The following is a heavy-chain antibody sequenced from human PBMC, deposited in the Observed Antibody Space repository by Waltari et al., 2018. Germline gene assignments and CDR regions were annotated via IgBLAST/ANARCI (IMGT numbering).Heavy chain of an antibody. V-gene: IGHV5-51*01. Sequence: EVQLVQSGAEVKKPGESLKISCKGSGYSFTSYWIGWVRQMPGKGLEWMGIIYPCDSDTRYSPSFQGQVTISADKSISTAYLQWSSLKASDTAMYYCARVRPDYYDSSGYEDYWGQGTLVTVSS. J-gene: IGHJ4*02. CDR3: ARVRPDYYDSSGYEDY. CDR2: IYPCDSDT. D-gene: IGHD3-22*01. CDR1: GYSFTSYW.